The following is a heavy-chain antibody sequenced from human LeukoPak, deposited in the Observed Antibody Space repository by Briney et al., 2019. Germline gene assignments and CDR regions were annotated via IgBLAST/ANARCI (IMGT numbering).Heavy chain of an antibody. CDR2: ISWNSGSI. D-gene: IGHD3-22*01. J-gene: IGHJ3*02. CDR1: GFTFDDYA. V-gene: IGHV3-9*03. Sequence: AGGSLRLSCAASGFTFDDYAMHWVRQAPGKGLEWVSGISWNSGSIGYADSVKGRFTISRDNAKNSLYLQMNSLGAEDMALYYCAKDVNYDSSGYDSAFDIWGQGTMVTVSS. CDR3: AKDVNYDSSGYDSAFDI.